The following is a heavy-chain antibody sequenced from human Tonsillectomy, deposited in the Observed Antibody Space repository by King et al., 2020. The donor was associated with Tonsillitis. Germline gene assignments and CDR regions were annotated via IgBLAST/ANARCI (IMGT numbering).Heavy chain of an antibody. J-gene: IGHJ6*02. D-gene: IGHD4-17*01. Sequence: VTLKESGPVLVKPTETLTLTCTVSGFSLSNARMSVSWIRQPPGKALEWLAHIFSNDEKSYSTSLKNRLTIPKDTSKSQVVLTMTNMDPVDTATYYCARVTTVTKSYYYYGMDVWGQGTTVTVSS. CDR3: ARVTTVTKSYYYYGMDV. V-gene: IGHV2-26*01. CDR2: IFSNDEK. CDR1: GFSLSNARMS.